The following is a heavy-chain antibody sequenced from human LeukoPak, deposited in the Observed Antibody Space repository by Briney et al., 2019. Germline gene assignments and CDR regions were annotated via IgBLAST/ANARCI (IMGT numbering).Heavy chain of an antibody. CDR1: GGSFSGYY. Sequence: SETLSLTCAVYGGSFSGYYWSWIRQPPGKGLEWSGEINHSGSTNYNPSLKSRVTISVDTSKNQFSLKLSSVTAADTAVYYCARGRRSDVWGKGTTVTVSS. V-gene: IGHV4-34*01. CDR3: ARGRRSDV. J-gene: IGHJ6*04. CDR2: INHSGST.